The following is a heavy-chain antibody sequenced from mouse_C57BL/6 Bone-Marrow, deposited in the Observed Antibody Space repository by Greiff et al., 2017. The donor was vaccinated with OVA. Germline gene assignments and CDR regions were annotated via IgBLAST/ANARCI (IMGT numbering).Heavy chain of an antibody. CDR1: GFTFSSYG. D-gene: IGHD1-1*01. J-gene: IGHJ4*01. Sequence: EVQLVESGGDLVKPGGSLKLSCAASGFTFSSYGMSWVRQTPDKRLEWVATISSGGSYTYYPDSVTGRFTISRDNAKNTLYLQMSSLKSDDTAMYYCARRGYGSSYGAMDYWGQGTSVTVSS. CDR3: ARRGYGSSYGAMDY. V-gene: IGHV5-6*01. CDR2: ISSGGSYT.